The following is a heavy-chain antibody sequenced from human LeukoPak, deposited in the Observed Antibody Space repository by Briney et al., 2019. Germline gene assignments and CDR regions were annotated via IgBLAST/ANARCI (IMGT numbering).Heavy chain of an antibody. CDR3: AEEPFSGSYYGWFDP. V-gene: IGHV3-43D*03. CDR1: GFTFDDYA. D-gene: IGHD3-10*01. J-gene: IGHJ5*02. Sequence: GGSLRLSCAASGFTFDDYAMHWVRQAPGKGLEWVSLISWDGGSTYYADSVKGRFTISRDNSKNSLYLQMNSLRAGDTALYYCAEEPFSGSYYGWFDPWGQGTLVTVSS. CDR2: ISWDGGST.